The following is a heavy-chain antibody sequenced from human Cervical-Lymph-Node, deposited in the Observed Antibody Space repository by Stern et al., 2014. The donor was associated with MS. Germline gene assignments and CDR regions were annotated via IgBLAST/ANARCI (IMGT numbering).Heavy chain of an antibody. J-gene: IGHJ1*01. Sequence: QVTLRQPGPVLVKPTYTLTLTCTVSGFSLSNDRMGVSWNRQPPGKALEWLEPLFSNDEKSYSTSLKSRLTISKDTSKSQVVLTMTNMDPVDTATYYCARIRPYCSSTSCYRWEYFQHWGQGTLVTVSS. CDR2: LFSNDEK. CDR3: ARIRPYCSSTSCYRWEYFQH. CDR1: GFSLSNDRMG. D-gene: IGHD2-2*01. V-gene: IGHV2-26*01.